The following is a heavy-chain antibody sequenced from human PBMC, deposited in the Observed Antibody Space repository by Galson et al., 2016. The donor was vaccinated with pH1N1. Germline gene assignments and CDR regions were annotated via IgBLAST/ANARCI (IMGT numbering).Heavy chain of an antibody. CDR2: TSYDGSNN. Sequence: SLRLSCAASGFTFSTYAMHWVRQAPGKGLEWVALTSYDGSNNYYADSVTGRFTISRDNSKNTLYLEMNSLRAEDTAVYYCARETPYSSGWGYYYGMDVWGQGTTVTVSS. CDR3: ARETPYSSGWGYYYGMDV. V-gene: IGHV3-30-3*01. CDR1: GFTFSTYA. D-gene: IGHD6-19*01. J-gene: IGHJ6*02.